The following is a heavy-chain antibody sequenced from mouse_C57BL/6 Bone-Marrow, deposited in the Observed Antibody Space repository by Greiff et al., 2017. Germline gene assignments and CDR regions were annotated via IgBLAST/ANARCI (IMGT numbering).Heavy chain of an antibody. D-gene: IGHD1-1*01. CDR1: GYTFTDYA. CDR2: ISTYYGDA. J-gene: IGHJ1*03. V-gene: IGHV1-67*01. CDR3: ASPYYGRSYGYWYFDV. Sequence: VQLQESGPELVRPGVSVKISCKGSGYTFTDYAMHWVKQSHATSLEWIGVISTYYGDASYNQKFKDKATMTVDKSSSTAYMDLARLTSDDSAVYYGASPYYGRSYGYWYFDVWGTGTTVTVSS.